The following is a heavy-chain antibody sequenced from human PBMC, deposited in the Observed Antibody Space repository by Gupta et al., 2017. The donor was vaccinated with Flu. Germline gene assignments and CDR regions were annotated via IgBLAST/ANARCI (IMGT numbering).Heavy chain of an antibody. CDR1: GFIVTNYG. Sequence: SGFIVTNYGVTWVRQAPGQGLECMGWNIHYRGNRHYPQKLQGRVTMTSDTSTNKAYMELRSLTSDDTAVYYCARKSDGFDLCGQGTMVPVSS. J-gene: IGHJ3*01. CDR2: NIHYRGNR. V-gene: IGHV1-18*01. CDR3: ARKSDGFDL.